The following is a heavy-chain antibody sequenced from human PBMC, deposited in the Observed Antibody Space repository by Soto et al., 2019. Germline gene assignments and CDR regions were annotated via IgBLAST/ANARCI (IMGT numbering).Heavy chain of an antibody. V-gene: IGHV1-2*02. CDR1: GYPFTTYY. Sequence: HVQLVQSGTEVKKPGASVRVSCMVSGYPFTTYYIHWVRQDPGQGLEWMGWIDPRSGGTVYEQKFQGRVTMTRDTSISTVYMDLSGLTSDDTALYYYATDDYGIFPYWGQGSLVTVSS. J-gene: IGHJ4*02. CDR2: IDPRSGGT. CDR3: ATDDYGIFPY. D-gene: IGHD3-10*01.